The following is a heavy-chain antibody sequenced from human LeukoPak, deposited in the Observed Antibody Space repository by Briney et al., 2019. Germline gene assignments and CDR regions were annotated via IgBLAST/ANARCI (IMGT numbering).Heavy chain of an antibody. V-gene: IGHV3-23*01. CDR1: GFTFSSYA. D-gene: IGHD6-13*01. Sequence: GGSLRLSCAASGFTFSSYAMSWVRQAPGKGLEWVSAISGSGGSTYYADSVEGRFTISRDNSKNTLYLQMNSLRAEDTAVYYCAKAGDSSSWYRKHYYYYYGMDVWGQGTTVTVSS. J-gene: IGHJ6*02. CDR3: AKAGDSSSWYRKHYYYYYGMDV. CDR2: ISGSGGST.